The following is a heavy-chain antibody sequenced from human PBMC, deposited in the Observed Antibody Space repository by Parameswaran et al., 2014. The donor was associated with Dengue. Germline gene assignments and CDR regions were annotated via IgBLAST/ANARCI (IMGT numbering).Heavy chain of an antibody. CDR3: ADLGGGHYGDYGY. D-gene: IGHD4-17*01. V-gene: IGHV3-72*01. Sequence: WIRQPPGKGLEWVGRSRNKANSYTTEYAASVKGRFTISRDDSKNSLYLQMNSLKTEDTAVYYCADLGGGHYGDYGYWGQGTLVTVSS. CDR2: SRNKANSYTT. J-gene: IGHJ4*02.